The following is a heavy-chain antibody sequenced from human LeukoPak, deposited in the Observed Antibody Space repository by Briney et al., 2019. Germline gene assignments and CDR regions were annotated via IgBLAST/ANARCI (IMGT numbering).Heavy chain of an antibody. Sequence: SETLSLTCTVSGDSISTYYWTWIRQPPGKGLEWIGYIYYTGSTEYSPSLESRVTISLDTSKSHFSLKLRSVTAADTAVYYCVRDNYATRSSYFYYMDVWGKGTTVTASS. CDR2: IYYTGST. CDR1: GDSISTYY. CDR3: VRDNYATRSSYFYYMDV. J-gene: IGHJ6*03. D-gene: IGHD2-2*01. V-gene: IGHV4-59*01.